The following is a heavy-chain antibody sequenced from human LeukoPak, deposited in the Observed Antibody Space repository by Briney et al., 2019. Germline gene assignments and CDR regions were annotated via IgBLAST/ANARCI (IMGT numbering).Heavy chain of an antibody. J-gene: IGHJ6*03. CDR3: ARESLAVLSYYYYMDV. Sequence: SQTLSLTCAISGDSVSSNSAAWNWIRQSPSRGLEWLGRTYYRSKWYNDYAVSVKSRITINPDTPKNQFSLQLNSVTPEDTAVYYCARESLAVLSYYYYMDVWGKGTTVTISS. CDR2: TYYRSKWYN. CDR1: GDSVSSNSAA. V-gene: IGHV6-1*01. D-gene: IGHD6-19*01.